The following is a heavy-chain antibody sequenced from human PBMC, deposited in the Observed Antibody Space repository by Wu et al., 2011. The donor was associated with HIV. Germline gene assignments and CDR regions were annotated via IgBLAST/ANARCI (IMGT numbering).Heavy chain of an antibody. D-gene: IGHD1-7*01. Sequence: QVQLVQSGREVRKPGASVKVSCKASGYMFTGFYIHWVRQAPGQGLEWMGWINPNSGGTNYAQKFQDRVTMTRDTSISTAYMELSRLRSDDTAVYYCSRGGRSGLELPQTHWGQGTLVTVSS. CDR2: INPNSGGT. J-gene: IGHJ4*02. V-gene: IGHV1-2*02. CDR1: GYMFTGFY. CDR3: SRGGRSGLELPQTH.